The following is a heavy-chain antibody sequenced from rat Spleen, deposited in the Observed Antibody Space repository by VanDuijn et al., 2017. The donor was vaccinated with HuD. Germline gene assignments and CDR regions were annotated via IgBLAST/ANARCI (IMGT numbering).Heavy chain of an antibody. J-gene: IGHJ3*01. CDR2: IIYDDTRT. V-gene: IGHV5S10*01. CDR1: GFTFSDYN. Sequence: EVQLVESGGGLVQPGRSLKLSCSASGFTFSDYNMAWVRQAPKKGLEWVATIIYDDTRTFYRDSVKGRFTVSRDNAQSTLYLQMDSLRSEDTATYYCAIHGGLRNWFDSWGQGTLVTVSS. CDR3: AIHGGLRNWFDS. D-gene: IGHD1-11*01.